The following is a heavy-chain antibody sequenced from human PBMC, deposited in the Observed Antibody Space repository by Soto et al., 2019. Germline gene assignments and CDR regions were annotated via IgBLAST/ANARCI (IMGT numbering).Heavy chain of an antibody. CDR3: AHRGAGNHERVLHY. D-gene: IGHD6-6*01. V-gene: IGHV2-5*02. CDR1: GFSLSTNGVG. Sequence: QITLKESGPTLVKPTQTLTLTCTFSGFSLSTNGVGVGWIRQPPGKALEWLALNYWDEDKRSSPSLKSRLTIPKDSYKTQVVLTTTNMDPVHSAKYSCAHRGAGNHERVLHYWGQGPLVTVSS. J-gene: IGHJ4*02. CDR2: NYWDEDK.